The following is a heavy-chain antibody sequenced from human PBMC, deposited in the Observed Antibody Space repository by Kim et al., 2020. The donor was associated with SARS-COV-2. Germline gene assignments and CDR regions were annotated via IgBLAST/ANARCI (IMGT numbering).Heavy chain of an antibody. CDR3: VKSPRHIANVHSYF. V-gene: IGHV3-23*01. J-gene: IGHJ4*02. D-gene: IGHD6-13*01. Sequence: ATAVKGRFTISRDNTKDALYIQMNNLVAEDTAVYYCVKSPRHIANVHSYFWGQGTLVTVSS.